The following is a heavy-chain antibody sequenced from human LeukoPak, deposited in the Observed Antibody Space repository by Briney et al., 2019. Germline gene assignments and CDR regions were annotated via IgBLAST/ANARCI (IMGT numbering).Heavy chain of an antibody. D-gene: IGHD3-10*01. CDR2: INHSGST. J-gene: IGHJ4*02. Sequence: SETLSLTCAVYGGSFSGYYWSWIRQPPGKGLEWIGEINHSGSTNYNPSLKSRVTISVDTSKNQFSLKLSSVTAADTAVYYCARQLRTYYYGSGSYYFTGSYFDYWGQGTLVTVSS. V-gene: IGHV4-34*01. CDR3: ARQLRTYYYGSGSYYFTGSYFDY. CDR1: GGSFSGYY.